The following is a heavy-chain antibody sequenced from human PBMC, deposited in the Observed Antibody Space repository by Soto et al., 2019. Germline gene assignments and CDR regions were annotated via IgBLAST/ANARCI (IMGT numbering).Heavy chain of an antibody. CDR1: EFTFSSYA. D-gene: IGHD4-4*01. Sequence: QVQLVESGGGVVHPERSLRLSCSASEFTFSSYAMHWVRQAPGKGLEWVAGISYDGGHKFYGDSVRGRFTISRDSSKTTVFLQRHSLRPEYTAAYYCARVKTDYSNPRGPFFFYGMDVWGQGTTVTVSS. CDR2: ISYDGGHK. J-gene: IGHJ6*02. CDR3: ARVKTDYSNPRGPFFFYGMDV. V-gene: IGHV3-30-3*01.